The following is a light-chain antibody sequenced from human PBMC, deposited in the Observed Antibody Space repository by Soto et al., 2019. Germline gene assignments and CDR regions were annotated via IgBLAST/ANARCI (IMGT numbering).Light chain of an antibody. J-gene: IGKJ1*01. V-gene: IGKV1-6*01. CDR3: LQDYNYPRT. Sequence: AIQMTQSPSSLSASVGDRVTITCRASQGIRNDLGWYQQKPGKAPNLLIYAASSLQSGVPSRFSGSGSGSDFTLTISSLQPEDFATYYCLQDYNYPRTFGQGTKVEIK. CDR1: QGIRND. CDR2: AAS.